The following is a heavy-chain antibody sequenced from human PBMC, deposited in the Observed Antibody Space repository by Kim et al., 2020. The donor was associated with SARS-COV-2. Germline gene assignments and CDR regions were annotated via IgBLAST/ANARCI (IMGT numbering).Heavy chain of an antibody. J-gene: IGHJ5*02. CDR3: ARLNYYGSGRNFDP. D-gene: IGHD3-10*01. Sequence: SETLSLTCTVSGGSISSSSYYWGWIRQPPGKGLEWIGSIYYSGSTYYNPSLKSRVTISVDTSKNQFSLKLSSVTAADTAVYYCARLNYYGSGRNFDPWGQGTLVTVSS. CDR2: IYYSGST. CDR1: GGSISSSSYY. V-gene: IGHV4-39*01.